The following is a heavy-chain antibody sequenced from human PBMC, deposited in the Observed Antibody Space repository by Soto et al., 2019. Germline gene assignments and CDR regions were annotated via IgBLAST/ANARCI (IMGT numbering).Heavy chain of an antibody. J-gene: IGHJ4*02. D-gene: IGHD6-19*01. CDR1: GFTFSNYA. CDR3: AKDDNSGQWLVSAGDS. V-gene: IGHV3-23*01. CDR2: VSFGSGST. Sequence: EVQLLESGGGLVQPGGSLRLSCAASGFTFSNYAMTWVRQAPGKGLEWVSTVSFGSGSTYYADSVKGRFTISRDNSKNTLFLQMNSLRADDTAIYYCAKDDNSGQWLVSAGDSWGQGTLVTVSS.